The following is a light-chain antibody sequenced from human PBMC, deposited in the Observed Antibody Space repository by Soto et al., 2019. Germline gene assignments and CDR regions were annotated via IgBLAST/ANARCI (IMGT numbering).Light chain of an antibody. CDR1: SSDVGNYNL. Sequence: QSVLAQPASVSGSPGQSITISCTGTSSDVGNYNLVSWYQQHPGKAPKLMIYDVSKRPSGVSNRFSGSKSGNTASLTISRLQADDEADYYCSSYAGDSYVFGTGTKVTVL. V-gene: IGLV2-23*02. CDR2: DVS. CDR3: SSYAGDSYV. J-gene: IGLJ1*01.